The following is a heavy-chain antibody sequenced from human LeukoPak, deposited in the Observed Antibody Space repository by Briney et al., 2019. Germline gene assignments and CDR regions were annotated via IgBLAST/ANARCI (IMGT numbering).Heavy chain of an antibody. D-gene: IGHD4-11*01. J-gene: IGHJ4*02. Sequence: ASVKVSCKASGYTFTSYYMHWVRQAPGQGLEWMGIINPSGGSTSYAQKFQGRVTMNRDTSTSTLYMELSSLRSEDTAVFYCVRSYSNFDYWGQGTLVTVSS. V-gene: IGHV1-46*01. CDR2: INPSGGST. CDR1: GYTFTSYY. CDR3: VRSYSNFDY.